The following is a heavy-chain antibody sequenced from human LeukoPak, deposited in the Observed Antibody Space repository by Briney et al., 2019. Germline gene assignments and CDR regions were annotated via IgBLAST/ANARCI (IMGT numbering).Heavy chain of an antibody. CDR3: AKPPPETTVVTPSFDAFDI. D-gene: IGHD4-23*01. CDR1: GFTFSSYA. CDR2: ISGSGGST. Sequence: GGSLRLSCAASGFTFSSYAMSWVRQAPGKGLEWVSVISGSGGSTYYADSVKGRFTISRDNSKNTLYLQMNSLRAEDTAVYYCAKPPPETTVVTPSFDAFDIWGQGTMVTVSS. J-gene: IGHJ3*02. V-gene: IGHV3-23*01.